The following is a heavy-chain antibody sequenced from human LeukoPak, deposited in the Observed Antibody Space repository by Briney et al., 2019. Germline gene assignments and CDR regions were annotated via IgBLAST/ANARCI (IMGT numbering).Heavy chain of an antibody. CDR2: ISGSAGSA. CDR3: AKAFGNSDDYYYYMDV. J-gene: IGHJ6*03. V-gene: IGHV3-23*01. Sequence: GGSLRLSCAASGFTFSSYAMRWVRQAPGKGLQWVSTISGSAGSAYYADSVRGRFTISRHNSKNTLSLQMNSLRAEDTAIYYCAKAFGNSDDYYYYMDVWGKGTTVTVSS. CDR1: GFTFSSYA. D-gene: IGHD4-23*01.